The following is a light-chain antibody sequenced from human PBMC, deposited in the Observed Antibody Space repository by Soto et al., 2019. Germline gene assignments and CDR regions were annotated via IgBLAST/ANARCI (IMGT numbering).Light chain of an antibody. V-gene: IGLV2-14*01. CDR2: EVS. J-gene: IGLJ1*01. Sequence: QSALTQPASVSGSLGQSITISCTGTNNDVGGYNYVSWYQQHPGRAPKLMIYEVSNRPSGVSNRFSGSKSGNTASLTISGLQVEDEADYYCCSSTSTSTRVFGTGTKVTVL. CDR1: NNDVGGYNY. CDR3: CSSTSTSTRV.